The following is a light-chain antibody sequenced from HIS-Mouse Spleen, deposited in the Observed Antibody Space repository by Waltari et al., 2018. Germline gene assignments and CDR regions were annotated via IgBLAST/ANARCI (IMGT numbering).Light chain of an antibody. Sequence: QSALTQPASVSGSPGQSITISCTGTSSDVGSYNLVSWYQQHPGKAPKLMIYEGSKRPSGVSKRFSGSKSGNTASLTISGLQAEDEADYYCCSYAGSSTLVFGGGTNLTVL. CDR3: CSYAGSSTLV. CDR1: SSDVGSYNL. J-gene: IGLJ3*02. CDR2: EGS. V-gene: IGLV2-23*01.